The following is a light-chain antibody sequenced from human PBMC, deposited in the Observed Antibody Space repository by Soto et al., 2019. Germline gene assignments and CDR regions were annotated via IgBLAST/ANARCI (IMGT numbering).Light chain of an antibody. J-gene: IGKJ2*01. CDR3: QQYEGSPRT. CDR2: GAS. V-gene: IGKV3-20*01. CDR1: RSISSTY. Sequence: IVLTQSPGTLSLSPGERATLSCRASRSISSTYLAWHQQKPGQAPRLLIYGASSRATGVPDRFSGSGSGTDFTLTISRMEPEDFAVYYCQQYEGSPRTFGQGTKLEIK.